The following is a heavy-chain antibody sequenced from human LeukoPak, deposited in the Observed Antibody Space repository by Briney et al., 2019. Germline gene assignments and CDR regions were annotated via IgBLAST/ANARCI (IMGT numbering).Heavy chain of an antibody. CDR2: IWYDGSNK. V-gene: IGHV3-33*01. D-gene: IGHD3-9*01. CDR3: ARDGGFFDWYFDY. J-gene: IGHJ4*02. Sequence: PGGSLRLSCAASGFTFSSYGMHWVRQAPGKGLEWVAVIWYDGSNKYYADSVEGRFTISRDNSKNTLYLQMNSLRAEDTAVYYCARDGGFFDWYFDYWGQGTLVTVSS. CDR1: GFTFSSYG.